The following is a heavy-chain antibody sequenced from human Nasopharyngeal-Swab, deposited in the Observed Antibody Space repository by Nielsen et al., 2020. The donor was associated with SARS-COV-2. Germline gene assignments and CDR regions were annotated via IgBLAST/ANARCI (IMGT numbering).Heavy chain of an antibody. D-gene: IGHD5-18*01. CDR1: GFIVSSNY. CDR2: IYPGGST. V-gene: IGHV3-53*01. J-gene: IGHJ4*02. CDR3: AREVRGYIDC. Sequence: GVLKISGAASGFIVSSNYMNWVRQAPGKGLEWVSVIYPGGSTYYADSVKGRFTISRDSSKSTLYLQMSSLRAEDSAVYYCAREVRGYIDCWGQGTLVAVSS.